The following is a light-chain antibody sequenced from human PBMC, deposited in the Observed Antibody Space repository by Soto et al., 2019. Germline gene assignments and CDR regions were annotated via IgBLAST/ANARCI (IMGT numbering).Light chain of an antibody. CDR2: EVS. Sequence: QSALTQPASVSGSPGQSITISCTGTSSDVGGYNYVSWYQQHPGKVPKLMIYEVSNRPSGASDRFSGSKSGNTASLTISGLQADDEADYYCSSYTSSNTVIFGGGTKLTVL. CDR3: SSYTSSNTVI. J-gene: IGLJ2*01. CDR1: SSDVGGYNY. V-gene: IGLV2-14*01.